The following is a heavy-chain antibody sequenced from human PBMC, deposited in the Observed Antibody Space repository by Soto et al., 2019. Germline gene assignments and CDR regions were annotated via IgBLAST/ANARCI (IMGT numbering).Heavy chain of an antibody. CDR2: IKSKTDGGTT. CDR1: GFTFSNAW. V-gene: IGHV3-15*07. CDR3: TTGDIVVVPAAMGPFYYYYYYGMDV. D-gene: IGHD2-2*01. Sequence: GGSLRLSCAASGFTFSNAWMNWVRQAPGKGLEWVGRIKSKTDGGTTDYAAPVKGRFTISRDDSKNTLYLQMNSLKTEDTAVYYCTTGDIVVVPAAMGPFYYYYYYGMDVWGQGTTVTVSS. J-gene: IGHJ6*02.